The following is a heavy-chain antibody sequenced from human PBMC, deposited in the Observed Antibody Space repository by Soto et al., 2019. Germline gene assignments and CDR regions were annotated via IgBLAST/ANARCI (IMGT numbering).Heavy chain of an antibody. D-gene: IGHD1-26*01. Sequence: GGSLRLSCAASGFTFSSYAMSWVRQAPWKGLEWVSAISGSGGSTYYADSVKGRFTISRDNSKNTLYLQMNSLRAEDTAVYYCAKVTTEKERGYYGYYYYYGMDVWGQGTTVTVSS. CDR1: GFTFSSYA. CDR2: ISGSGGST. CDR3: AKVTTEKERGYYGYYYYYGMDV. V-gene: IGHV3-23*01. J-gene: IGHJ6*02.